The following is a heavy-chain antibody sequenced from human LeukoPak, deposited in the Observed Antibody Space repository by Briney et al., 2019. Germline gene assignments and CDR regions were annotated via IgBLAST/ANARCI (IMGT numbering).Heavy chain of an antibody. Sequence: GGSLRLSCAASGFTFNSFAMSWVRQAPGKGLEWVSAISGSGGSTYYADSVKGRFTISRDNSKNTLYLQMNSLRAEDTAVYYCAKEGKQWLVSTLGFDLWGRGTLVTVSS. CDR1: GFTFNSFA. V-gene: IGHV3-23*01. CDR2: ISGSGGST. CDR3: AKEGKQWLVSTLGFDL. D-gene: IGHD6-19*01. J-gene: IGHJ2*01.